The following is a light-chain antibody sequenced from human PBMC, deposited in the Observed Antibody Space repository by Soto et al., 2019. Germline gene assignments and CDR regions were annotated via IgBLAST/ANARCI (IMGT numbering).Light chain of an antibody. CDR1: QSVSSN. V-gene: IGKV3-15*01. CDR2: GAS. Sequence: EIVMTQSPATLSVSPGERATLSCRASQSVSSNLAWYQQKPGQAPRLLIYGASTRATGLPARFSGSGSGTELTLTISSLQSEDLAVYYCQQYNNWPFTFGPGTKVDIK. CDR3: QQYNNWPFT. J-gene: IGKJ3*01.